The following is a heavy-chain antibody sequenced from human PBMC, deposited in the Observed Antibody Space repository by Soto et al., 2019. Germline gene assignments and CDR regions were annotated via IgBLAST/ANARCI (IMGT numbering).Heavy chain of an antibody. CDR1: GGSFSGYY. D-gene: IGHD6-19*01. Sequence: SETLSLTCAVYGGSFSGYYWSWIRQPPGKGLEWIGEINHSGSTNYNPSLKSRVTISVDTSKNQFSLKLSSVTAADTAVYYCARGVSSGWYDYYYGMDVWGQGTTVT. V-gene: IGHV4-34*01. CDR3: ARGVSSGWYDYYYGMDV. CDR2: INHSGST. J-gene: IGHJ6*02.